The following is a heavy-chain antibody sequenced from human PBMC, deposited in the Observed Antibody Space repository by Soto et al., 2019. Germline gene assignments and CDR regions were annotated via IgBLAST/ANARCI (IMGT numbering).Heavy chain of an antibody. CDR3: AHRSHGIAAAGFYY. Sequence: ASGPTLGNPTQTLTLTCTCSGFSLSTSGVGVGWIRQPPGKALEWLALIYWDDDKRYSPSLKSRLTITKDTSKNQVVLTMTNMDPVGTATYYCAHRSHGIAAAGFYYWGQGTLVTVSS. CDR1: GFSLSTSGVG. CDR2: IYWDDDK. V-gene: IGHV2-5*02. D-gene: IGHD6-13*01. J-gene: IGHJ4*02.